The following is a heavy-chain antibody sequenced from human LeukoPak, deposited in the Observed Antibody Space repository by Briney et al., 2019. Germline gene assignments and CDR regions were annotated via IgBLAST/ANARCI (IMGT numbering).Heavy chain of an antibody. D-gene: IGHD2/OR15-2a*01. V-gene: IGHV4-59*01. CDR1: GGSFGNYY. CDR2: IYDSGTT. Sequence: SETLSLTCTVSGGSFGNYYWSWIRQPPGKGLEWIAYIYDSGTTNYNPSLKSRVTISVDTSKNQFSLKLSSVTAADTAVYYCARDFSAAFDIWGQGTMVTVSS. CDR3: ARDFSAAFDI. J-gene: IGHJ3*02.